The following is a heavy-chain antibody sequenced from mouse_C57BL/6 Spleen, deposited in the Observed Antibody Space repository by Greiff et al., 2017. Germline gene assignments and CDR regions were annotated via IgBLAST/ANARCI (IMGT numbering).Heavy chain of an antibody. CDR1: GYTFTDYY. CDR2: INPNNGGT. Sequence: VQLQQSGPELVKPGASVKISCKASGYTFTDYYMNWVKQSHGKSLEWIGDINPNNGGTSYNQKFKGKATLTVDKSSSTAYMELRSLTSEDSAVYYCARVDDSYYVLFAYWGQGTLVTVSA. D-gene: IGHD2-3*01. CDR3: ARVDDSYYVLFAY. J-gene: IGHJ3*01. V-gene: IGHV1-26*01.